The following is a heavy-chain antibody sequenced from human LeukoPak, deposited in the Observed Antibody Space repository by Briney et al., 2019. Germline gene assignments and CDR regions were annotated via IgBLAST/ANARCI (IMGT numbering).Heavy chain of an antibody. Sequence: GGSLRLSCAASGFTFSSAGMHWVRQAPGKGLEWVAFIRHDGSDKYYADSVKGRFTISRDNSKNTLYLQMNSLRTEDTAVYYCAKDDILTGYNLDYWGQGTLVTVSS. D-gene: IGHD3-9*01. CDR3: AKDDILTGYNLDY. J-gene: IGHJ4*02. CDR2: IRHDGSDK. CDR1: GFTFSSAG. V-gene: IGHV3-30*02.